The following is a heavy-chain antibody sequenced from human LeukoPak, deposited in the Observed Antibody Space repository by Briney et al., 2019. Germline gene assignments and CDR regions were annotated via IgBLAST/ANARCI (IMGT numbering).Heavy chain of an antibody. J-gene: IGHJ4*02. CDR1: GFTFSSYA. CDR2: ISYDGSNK. CDR3: ARGSSPRPALFHY. D-gene: IGHD6-13*01. V-gene: IGHV3-30-3*01. Sequence: PGRSLRLSCAASGFTFSSYAMHWVRQAQGKGLEWVAVISYDGSNKYYADSVKGRFTISRDNSKNTLYLQMNSLRAEDTAVYYCARGSSPRPALFHYWGQGTLVTVSS.